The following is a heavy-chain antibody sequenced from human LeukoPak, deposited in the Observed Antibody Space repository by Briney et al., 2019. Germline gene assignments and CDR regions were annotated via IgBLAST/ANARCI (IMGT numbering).Heavy chain of an antibody. V-gene: IGHV4-39*07. J-gene: IGHJ4*02. CDR1: GGSISTSSYY. CDR3: TKGRGI. D-gene: IGHD3-10*01. Sequence: SETLSLTCTVSGGSISTSSYYWGWVRQPPGKGLEWIGNIFYSGSTYYSPSLKSRVTISLDTSRNQFSLKLNSVTAADTAVYYCTKGRGIWGQGTLVTVAS. CDR2: IFYSGST.